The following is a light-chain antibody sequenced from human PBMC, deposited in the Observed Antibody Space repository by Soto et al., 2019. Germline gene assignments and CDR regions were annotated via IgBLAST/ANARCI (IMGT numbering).Light chain of an antibody. CDR3: SSYATSNKFYFV. V-gene: IGLV2-8*01. CDR1: SSDVGGYNY. Sequence: QSALTQPPSASGSPGQSVTISCTGTSSDVGGYNYVSWYQQYPGRAPKLMIYEVTKRPSGVPDRFSGSKSGNTASLTVSGLQAEDEAYYYCSSYATSNKFYFVVGGRTKL. J-gene: IGLJ3*02. CDR2: EVT.